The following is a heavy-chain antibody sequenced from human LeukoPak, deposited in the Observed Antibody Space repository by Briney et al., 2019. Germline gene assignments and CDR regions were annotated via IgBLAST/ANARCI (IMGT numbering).Heavy chain of an antibody. CDR1: GFTFSSYA. CDR3: AKSLYCSSTSCYYMDV. CDR2: ISGSGGST. D-gene: IGHD2-2*01. Sequence: GGSLRLSCAAYGFTFSSYAMSWVRQAPGKGLEWVSAISGSGGSTYYADSVKGRFTISRDNSKNTLYLQMNSLRAEDTAVYYCAKSLYCSSTSCYYMDVWGKGTTVTVSS. J-gene: IGHJ6*03. V-gene: IGHV3-23*01.